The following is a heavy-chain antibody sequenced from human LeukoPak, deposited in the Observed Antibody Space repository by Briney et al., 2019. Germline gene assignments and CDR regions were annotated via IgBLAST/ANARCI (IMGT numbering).Heavy chain of an antibody. CDR3: ARDRYSSGGRGGWFDP. Sequence: GASVKVSCKASGYTFTSYGISWVRQAPGQGLEWMGWISAYNGNTNYAQKLQGRVTMTTDTSTSTAYMELRSLRSDDTAVYYCARDRYSSGGRGGWFDPWGQGTLVTVSS. J-gene: IGHJ5*02. D-gene: IGHD6-19*01. V-gene: IGHV1-18*01. CDR2: ISAYNGNT. CDR1: GYTFTSYG.